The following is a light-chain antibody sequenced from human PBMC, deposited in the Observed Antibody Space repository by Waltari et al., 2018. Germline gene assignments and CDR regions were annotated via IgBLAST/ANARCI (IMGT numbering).Light chain of an antibody. V-gene: IGKV3-11*01. CDR1: QSVSRY. J-gene: IGKJ4*02. CDR3: QHRSSWPLT. CDR2: DAF. Sequence: EIVLTQSPATLSLSPGERAALSCRASQSVSRYLAWYQQKPGQAPRLLIFDAFNRATGIPARCSGSGSGTDFTLTITSLEPEDSAVYYCQHRSSWPLTFGGGTKVEI.